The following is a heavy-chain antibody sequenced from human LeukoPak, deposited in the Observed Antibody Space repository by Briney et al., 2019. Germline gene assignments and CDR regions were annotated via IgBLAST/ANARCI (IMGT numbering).Heavy chain of an antibody. J-gene: IGHJ4*02. Sequence: SETLSLTCTVSGGSISSSTYYWGWIRQPPGKGLKWIGNIYYSGSTYYNPSLKSRVTISVDTSKNQFSLKLSSVTAADTAVYYCARDGYNPIDYWGQGTLVTVSS. CDR3: ARDGYNPIDY. V-gene: IGHV4-39*07. CDR1: GGSISSSTYY. D-gene: IGHD5-24*01. CDR2: IYYSGST.